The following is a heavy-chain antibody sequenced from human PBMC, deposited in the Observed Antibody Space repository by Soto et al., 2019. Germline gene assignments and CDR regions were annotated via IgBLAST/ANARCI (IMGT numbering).Heavy chain of an antibody. CDR2: ISAYNGNT. V-gene: IGHV1-18*01. Sequence: QVQLVQSGAEVKKPGASVKVSCKASGYTFTSYGISWVRQAPGQGLEWMGWISAYNGNTNYAQKLQGRVTMTTDTSTSTAYMELRRLRSDDTAVYYCARDPTGQGPYYYGMDVWGQGTTVTVSS. J-gene: IGHJ6*02. CDR1: GYTFTSYG. CDR3: ARDPTGQGPYYYGMDV.